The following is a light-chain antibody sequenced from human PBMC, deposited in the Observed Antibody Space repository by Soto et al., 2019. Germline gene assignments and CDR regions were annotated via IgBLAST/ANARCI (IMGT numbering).Light chain of an antibody. CDR2: GAS. V-gene: IGKV3-15*01. CDR3: QQYNNCPGT. Sequence: NVLSQSTATMSLSQGERPTLSCRASQSVSSYLAWYQQKPGQAPRLLIYGASTRAAGIPVRFSGSGSGTEFTLTISSLQSEDFAVYSCQQYNNCPGTFGQGSVVDIK. J-gene: IGKJ1*01. CDR1: QSVSSY.